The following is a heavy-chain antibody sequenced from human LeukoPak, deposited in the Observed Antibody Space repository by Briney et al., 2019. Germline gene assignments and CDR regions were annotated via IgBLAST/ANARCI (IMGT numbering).Heavy chain of an antibody. J-gene: IGHJ4*02. Sequence: PSETLSLTCTVSGGSISSSSYYWGWIRQPPGKGLEWIGYTYYIGSTIYNPSLKSRVTISVDTSKNQFSLRLTSVTAADTAVYYCARVLTTKGGDGYNYRIIDYWGQGTLVTVSS. CDR3: ARVLTTKGGDGYNYRIIDY. D-gene: IGHD5-24*01. CDR1: GGSISSSSYY. CDR2: TYYIGST. V-gene: IGHV4-61*05.